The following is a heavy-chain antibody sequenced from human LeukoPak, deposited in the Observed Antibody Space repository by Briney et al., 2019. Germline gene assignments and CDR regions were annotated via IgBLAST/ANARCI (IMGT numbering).Heavy chain of an antibody. V-gene: IGHV1-69*13. D-gene: IGHD1-26*01. J-gene: IGHJ4*02. CDR1: GGTFSSYA. CDR3: ALSLTPPAIGGSYDLDY. Sequence: GASVKVSCKASGGTFSSYAISWVRQAPGQGLEWMGGIIPIFGTANYAQKFQGRVTITADESTSTAYMELSSLRSEDTAVYYCALSLTPPAIGGSYDLDYWGQGTLVTVSS. CDR2: IIPIFGTA.